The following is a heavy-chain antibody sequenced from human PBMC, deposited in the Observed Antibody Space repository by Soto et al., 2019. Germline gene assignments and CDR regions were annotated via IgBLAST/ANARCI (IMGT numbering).Heavy chain of an antibody. Sequence: QVQLQESGPGLVQPSQTLSLSCKVSGASVTAGNYRWTWIRQHPGQGLEYLGYIYSGGRTYYAPSLRRRLSMSVDTAENQFFLSLASMTAADTAVYYCASSDDRRSATVNFGSWGPGILVTVSS. J-gene: IGHJ4*02. CDR2: IYSGGRT. CDR3: ASSDDRRSATVNFGS. D-gene: IGHD1-1*01. CDR1: GASVTAGNYR. V-gene: IGHV4-31*03.